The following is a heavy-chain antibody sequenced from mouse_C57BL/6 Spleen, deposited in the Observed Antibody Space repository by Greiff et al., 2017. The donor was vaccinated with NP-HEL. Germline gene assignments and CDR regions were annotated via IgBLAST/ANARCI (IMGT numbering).Heavy chain of an antibody. D-gene: IGHD2-5*01. Sequence: VMLVESGAELVRPGASVKLSCKASGYTFTDYYINWVKQRPGQGLEWIARIYPGSGNTYYNEKFKGKATLTAEKSSSTAYMQLSSLTSEDSAVYFCARRAGDSNYWYFDVWGTGTTVTVSS. CDR2: IYPGSGNT. CDR3: ARRAGDSNYWYFDV. V-gene: IGHV1-76*01. CDR1: GYTFTDYY. J-gene: IGHJ1*03.